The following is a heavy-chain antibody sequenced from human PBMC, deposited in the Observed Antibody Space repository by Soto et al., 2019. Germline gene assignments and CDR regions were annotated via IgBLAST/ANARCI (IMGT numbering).Heavy chain of an antibody. J-gene: IGHJ5*02. CDR3: ARHNGYVAWFDP. V-gene: IGHV1-2*02. Sequence: QVQLVQSGAEVKKPGASVKVSCKASGYTFTGYYIHWVRQAPGQGLEWMGWINPSSGDTNYAQKFQGRVTMTRDTSISTAFMELSRLRSDYTAVYYCARHNGYVAWFDPWGQGTLVTVSS. D-gene: IGHD5-12*01. CDR2: INPSSGDT. CDR1: GYTFTGYY.